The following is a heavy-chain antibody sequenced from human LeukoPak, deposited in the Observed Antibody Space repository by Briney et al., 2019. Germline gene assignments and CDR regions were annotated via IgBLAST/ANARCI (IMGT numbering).Heavy chain of an antibody. V-gene: IGHV1-69*13. CDR3: ARTYYYGSGSPHTLDY. Sequence: SVKVSCKASGGTFSSYGISWVRQAPGQGLEWMGGIIPIFGTANYAQKFQGRVTITADESTSTAYMELSSLRSEDTAVYYCARTYYYGSGSPHTLDYWGQGTLVTVSS. D-gene: IGHD3-10*01. CDR1: GGTFSSYG. CDR2: IIPIFGTA. J-gene: IGHJ4*02.